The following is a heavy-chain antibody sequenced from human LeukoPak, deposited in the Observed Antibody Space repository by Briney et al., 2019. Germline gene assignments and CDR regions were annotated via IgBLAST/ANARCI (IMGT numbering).Heavy chain of an antibody. CDR1: GFTFSNFG. V-gene: IGHV3-30*02. CDR2: IRYDGSNK. CDR3: ARDRSGSSSGWSRAFDI. Sequence: GGSLRLSCAVSGFTFSNFGMHWVRQAPGKGLEWVAFIRYDGSNKYYADSVKGRFTISRDNSKNTLYLQMNSLRAEDTAVYYCARDRSGSSSGWSRAFDIWGQGTMVTVSS. J-gene: IGHJ3*02. D-gene: IGHD6-19*01.